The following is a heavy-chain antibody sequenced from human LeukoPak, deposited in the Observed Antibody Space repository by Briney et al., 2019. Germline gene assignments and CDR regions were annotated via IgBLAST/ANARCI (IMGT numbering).Heavy chain of an antibody. Sequence: SETLSLTCAVYGGSFSGYYWSWIRQPPGKGLERIGEINHSGSTNYNPSLKSRVTISVDTSKNQFSLKLSSVTAADTAVYYCARGDIVVVPAALYYYYYMDVWGKGTTVTVSS. CDR1: GGSFSGYY. J-gene: IGHJ6*03. V-gene: IGHV4-34*01. CDR3: ARGDIVVVPAALYYYYYMDV. CDR2: INHSGST. D-gene: IGHD2-2*01.